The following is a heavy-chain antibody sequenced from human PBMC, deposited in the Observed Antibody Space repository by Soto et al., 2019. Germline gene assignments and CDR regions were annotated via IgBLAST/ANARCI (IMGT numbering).Heavy chain of an antibody. J-gene: IGHJ6*02. D-gene: IGHD6-13*01. CDR1: GGSISSSNW. V-gene: IGHV4-4*02. CDR2: IYHSGST. Sequence: SETLSLTCAVSGGSISSSNWWSWVRQPPGKGLEWIGEIYHSGSTNYNPSLKSRVTISVDKSKNQFSPKLSSVTAADTAVYYCASSNIAAAGFYYYGMDVWGRGTTVTVSS. CDR3: ASSNIAAAGFYYYGMDV.